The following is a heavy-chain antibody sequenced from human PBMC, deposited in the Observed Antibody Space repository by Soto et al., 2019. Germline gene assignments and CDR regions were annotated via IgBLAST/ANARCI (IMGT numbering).Heavy chain of an antibody. V-gene: IGHV1-69*13. Sequence: SVKVSCKASGGTFRSYAITWVRQAPGQGLEWMGGVIPMFGTPNYAQKVQDRVTITADESTNTAYMDLSSLRFDDTAVYYCAIMYSSDWGGDLGYWGQGTLVTVSS. CDR1: GGTFRSYA. J-gene: IGHJ4*02. CDR3: AIMYSSDWGGDLGY. D-gene: IGHD6-19*01. CDR2: VIPMFGTP.